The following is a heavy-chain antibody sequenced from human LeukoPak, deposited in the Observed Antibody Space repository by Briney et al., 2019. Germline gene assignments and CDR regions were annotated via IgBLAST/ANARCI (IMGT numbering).Heavy chain of an antibody. D-gene: IGHD2-2*01. J-gene: IGHJ4*02. CDR1: GGSISSGGYY. Sequence: SETLSLTCTVSGGSISSGGYYWSWIRQHPGKGLEWIGYIYYSGSTYYNPSLKSRVTISVDTSKNQFSLKLSSVTAADTAVYYCARTGYCSSTSCYVGEELDYWGQGTLVTVSS. CDR3: ARTGYCSSTSCYVGEELDY. V-gene: IGHV4-31*03. CDR2: IYYSGST.